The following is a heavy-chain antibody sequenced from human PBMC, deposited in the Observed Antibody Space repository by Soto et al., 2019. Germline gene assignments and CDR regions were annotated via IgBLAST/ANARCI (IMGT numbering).Heavy chain of an antibody. V-gene: IGHV3-11*01. CDR2: ISSSGSTI. D-gene: IGHD6-13*01. CDR3: ARDLDGYSSSWLISYYYYLDV. Sequence: QVQLVESGGGLVKPGGSLRLSCAASGFTFSDYYMSWIRQAPGKGLEWVSYISSSGSTIYYADSAKGRFTTSRDNAKNSLYLQMNSMRAEDTVVYYFARDLDGYSSSWLISYYYYLDVWGKGTTVSVSS. J-gene: IGHJ6*03. CDR1: GFTFSDYY.